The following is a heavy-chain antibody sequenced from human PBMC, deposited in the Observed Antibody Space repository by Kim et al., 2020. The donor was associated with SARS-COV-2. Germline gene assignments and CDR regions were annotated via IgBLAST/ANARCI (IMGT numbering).Heavy chain of an antibody. D-gene: IGHD6-13*01. CDR2: IYYSGST. Sequence: SETLSLTCTVSGGSISSYYWSWIRQPPGKGLEWIGYIYYSGSTNYNPSLKSRVTISVDTSKNQFSLKLSSVTAADTAVYYCAKDQGQQLRLLVGGDRYFDLWGRGTLVTVSS. CDR1: GGSISSYY. V-gene: IGHV4-59*01. J-gene: IGHJ2*01. CDR3: AKDQGQQLRLLVGGDRYFDL.